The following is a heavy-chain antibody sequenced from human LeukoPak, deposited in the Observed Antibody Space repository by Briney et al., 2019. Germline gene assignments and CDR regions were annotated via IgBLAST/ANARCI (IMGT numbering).Heavy chain of an antibody. CDR3: ARGSSGYSTT. CDR1: GFTFSSYA. CDR2: ISSNGGNT. J-gene: IGHJ5*02. Sequence: GGSLRLSCSVSGFTFSSYAMHWVRQAPGKGLEYVSVISSNGGNTYSADSVKGRFTISRDNSKNTLYLQMSSLRAEDTAVYYCARGSSGYSTTWGQGTLVTVSS. D-gene: IGHD6-13*01. V-gene: IGHV3-64D*09.